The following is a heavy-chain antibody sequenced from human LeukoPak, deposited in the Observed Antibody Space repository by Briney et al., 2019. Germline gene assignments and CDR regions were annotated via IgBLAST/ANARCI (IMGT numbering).Heavy chain of an antibody. CDR1: GFTFSSYG. D-gene: IGHD3-22*01. CDR3: AKCYYYDSSGYPYYFDY. CDR2: ISGSGGST. V-gene: IGHV3-23*01. Sequence: PGGTLRLSCAASGFTFSSYGMSWVRQAPGKGLEWVSAISGSGGSTYYADSVKGRFTISRDNSKNTLYLQMNSLRAEDTAVYYCAKCYYYDSSGYPYYFDYWGQGTLVTVSS. J-gene: IGHJ4*02.